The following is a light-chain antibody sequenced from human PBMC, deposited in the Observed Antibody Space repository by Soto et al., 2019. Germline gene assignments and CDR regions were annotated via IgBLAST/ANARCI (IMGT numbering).Light chain of an antibody. J-gene: IGKJ1*01. CDR2: GAS. V-gene: IGKV3-15*01. CDR3: QQYNNWPPWT. Sequence: EIVMTQSPATLSVSPGERATLSCRASQSISFNLAWYQQKPGQAPRLLIYGASTRATSIPARFSGSGSGTEYTLIISSLQSQDVAVDYCQQYNNWPPWTFGHGTEVEVK. CDR1: QSISFN.